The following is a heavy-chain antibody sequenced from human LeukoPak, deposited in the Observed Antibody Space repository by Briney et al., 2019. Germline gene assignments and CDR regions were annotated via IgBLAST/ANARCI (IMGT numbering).Heavy chain of an antibody. J-gene: IGHJ6*03. V-gene: IGHV1-69*13. D-gene: IGHD1-26*01. CDR3: ARGIVGATLYYYYYYYMDV. Sequence: GASVKVSCKASGGTFSSYAISWVRQAPGQGLEWMGGIIPIFGTANYAQKFQGRVTITADESTSTAYMELSSLRSEDTAVYYCARGIVGATLYYYYYYYMDVWGKGTTVTVSS. CDR1: GGTFSSYA. CDR2: IIPIFGTA.